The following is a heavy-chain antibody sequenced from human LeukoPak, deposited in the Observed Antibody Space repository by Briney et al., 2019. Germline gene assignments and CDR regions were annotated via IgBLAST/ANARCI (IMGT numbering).Heavy chain of an antibody. CDR1: GYTFTSYG. Sequence: GASVKVSCKASGYTFTSYGIIWVRQAPGQGLEWMGWISAYNGNTNYAQKLQGRVTMTTDTSTSTAYMELRSLRSDDTAVYYCARDRGYYYDSSGIDYWGQGTLVTVSS. CDR3: ARDRGYYYDSSGIDY. J-gene: IGHJ4*02. CDR2: ISAYNGNT. V-gene: IGHV1-18*01. D-gene: IGHD3-22*01.